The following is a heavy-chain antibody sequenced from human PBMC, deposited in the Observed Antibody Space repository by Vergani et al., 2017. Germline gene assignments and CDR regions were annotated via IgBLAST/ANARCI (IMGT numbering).Heavy chain of an antibody. CDR2: IHTGGST. Sequence: QVKLQESGPGLLKPSQTLSLTCTVSGESTRSGSHYWSWIRQPAGKGPEWIGHIHTGGSTDLNPSFKSRVSIPVDTSKSQFSLKPNSVTVADTAVYYCARSRPYCTSGSCPAIWGQGTLVTVSS. J-gene: IGHJ4*02. V-gene: IGHV4-61*02. CDR1: GESTRSGSHY. D-gene: IGHD2-15*01. CDR3: ARSRPYCTSGSCPAI.